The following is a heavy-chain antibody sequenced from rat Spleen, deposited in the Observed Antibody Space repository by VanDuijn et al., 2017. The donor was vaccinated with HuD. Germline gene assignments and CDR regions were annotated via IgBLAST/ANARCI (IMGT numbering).Heavy chain of an antibody. CDR3: TRRGYLSDWYFDF. J-gene: IGHJ1*01. V-gene: IGHV5-7*01. Sequence: EVQLVESGGGLVQPGRSLKLSCAASGFTFSDYNMAWVRQAPKKGLEWVATISSDGSSIYYRDSVKGRFTISRDNARSTLNLHMDSLRSEDTATYYCTRRGYLSDWYFDFWGPGTMVTVSS. D-gene: IGHD4-4*01. CDR1: GFTFSDYN. CDR2: ISSDGSSI.